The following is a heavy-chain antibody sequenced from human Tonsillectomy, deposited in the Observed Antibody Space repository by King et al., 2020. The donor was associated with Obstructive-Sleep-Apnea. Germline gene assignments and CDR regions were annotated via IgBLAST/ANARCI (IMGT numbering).Heavy chain of an antibody. CDR2: INPSGGST. D-gene: IGHD6-19*01. Sequence: VQLVESGAEVKKPGASVKVSCKASGYTFTSYYMHWVRQAPGQGLEWMGIINPSGGSTSYAQKFQGRVTMTRDTSTSTVYMELSSLRSEDTAVYYCARESVSSGWYWVNGMDVWGQGTTVTVSS. CDR3: ARESVSSGWYWVNGMDV. V-gene: IGHV1-46*01. J-gene: IGHJ6*02. CDR1: GYTFTSYY.